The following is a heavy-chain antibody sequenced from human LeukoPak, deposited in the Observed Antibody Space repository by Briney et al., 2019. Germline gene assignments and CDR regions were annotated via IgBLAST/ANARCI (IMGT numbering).Heavy chain of an antibody. D-gene: IGHD6-6*01. CDR1: GYTFTRYA. Sequence: ASVKASCKASGYTFTRYAMNWVRQAPGQGLEWMGWINTNTGNPTYAQGFTGRFVFSLDTSVSTAYLQISSLKAEDTAVYYCARATEYSNSYYYYYYMDVWGKGTTVTVSS. V-gene: IGHV7-4-1*02. CDR2: INTNTGNP. CDR3: ARATEYSNSYYYYYYMDV. J-gene: IGHJ6*03.